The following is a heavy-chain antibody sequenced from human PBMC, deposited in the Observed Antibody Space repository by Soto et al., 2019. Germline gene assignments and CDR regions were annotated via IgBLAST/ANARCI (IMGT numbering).Heavy chain of an antibody. CDR2: LYYSGHT. CDR3: ARGVVVDFDP. CDR1: GDSVTSGTYF. J-gene: IGHJ5*02. Sequence: QVQLQESGPGLVKPSETLSLTCTVSGDSVTSGTYFWTWIRQPPGKGLEWIGYLYYSGHTKYNPSLESRVTMSLHTFKNQFSLQLNSVTAADTAVYYCARGVVVDFDPWGQGTLVTVSS. V-gene: IGHV4-61*01. D-gene: IGHD2-21*01.